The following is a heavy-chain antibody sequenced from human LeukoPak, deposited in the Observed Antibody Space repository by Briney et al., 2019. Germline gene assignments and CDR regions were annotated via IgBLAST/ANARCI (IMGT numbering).Heavy chain of an antibody. J-gene: IGHJ4*02. CDR2: IYPGDSDT. CDR3: ARAIAVAGRYYFDY. CDR1: GYSFTSYW. V-gene: IGHV5-51*01. D-gene: IGHD6-19*01. Sequence: GESLKISCKGSGYSFTSYWIGWVRQMPGEGLEWMGIIYPGDSDTRYSPSFQGQVTISADKSIGTAYLQWSSLKASDTAMYYCARAIAVAGRYYFDYWGQGALVTVSS.